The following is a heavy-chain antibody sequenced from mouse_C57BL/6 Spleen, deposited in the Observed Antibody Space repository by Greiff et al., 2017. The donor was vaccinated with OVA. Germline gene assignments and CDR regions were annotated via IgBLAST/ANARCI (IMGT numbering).Heavy chain of an antibody. CDR1: GYTFTSYW. Sequence: VQLQQPGAELVKPGASVKLSCKASGYTFTSYWMHWVKQRPGQGLEWIGMIHPNSGSTNYNEKFKSKATLTVDKSSSTAYMQLSSLTSEDSAVYYCARGDTTVVAPVDYWGQGTTLTVSS. CDR2: IHPNSGST. V-gene: IGHV1-64*01. CDR3: ARGDTTVVAPVDY. J-gene: IGHJ2*01. D-gene: IGHD1-1*01.